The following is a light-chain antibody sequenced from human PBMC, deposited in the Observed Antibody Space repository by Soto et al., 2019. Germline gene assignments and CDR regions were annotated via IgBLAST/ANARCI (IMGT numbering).Light chain of an antibody. CDR1: QSVSIY. Sequence: EIVVTQSPATLSLSPGESAILSCRTSQSVSIYLAWYQQKAGQAPRLLISDAINRATGIPARFSGGGSGTDFTLTISSLEPEDFAVYYCQQRSTWSPITFGQGTRLDIK. CDR2: DAI. CDR3: QQRSTWSPIT. V-gene: IGKV3-11*01. J-gene: IGKJ5*01.